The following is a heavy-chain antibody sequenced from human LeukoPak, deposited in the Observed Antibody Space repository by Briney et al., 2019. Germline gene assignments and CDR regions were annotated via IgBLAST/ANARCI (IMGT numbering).Heavy chain of an antibody. D-gene: IGHD4-17*01. Sequence: GGSLRLSCAASGFTFSSYGMHWVRQAPGKGLEWVAVISYDGSNKYYADSVKGRFTISRDNSKNTLYLQMNSLRAEDTAVYYCAKNGRTTVTNDAFDIWGQGTMVTVSS. V-gene: IGHV3-30*18. CDR1: GFTFSSYG. CDR3: AKNGRTTVTNDAFDI. J-gene: IGHJ3*02. CDR2: ISYDGSNK.